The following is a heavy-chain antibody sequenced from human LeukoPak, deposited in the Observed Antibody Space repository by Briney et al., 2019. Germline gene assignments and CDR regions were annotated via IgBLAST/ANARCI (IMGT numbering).Heavy chain of an antibody. V-gene: IGHV3-23*01. CDR3: ARSARDSEYTNMDY. CDR2: ISGSGGST. Sequence: GGSLILSCAASGFTFSSYAMSWVRQAPGKGLEWVSAISGSGGSTYYADSVKGRFTISRDNSKNTLYLQMNSLRAEDTAVYYCARSARDSEYTNMDYWGQGTLVTVSS. D-gene: IGHD5-18*01. J-gene: IGHJ4*02. CDR1: GFTFSSYA.